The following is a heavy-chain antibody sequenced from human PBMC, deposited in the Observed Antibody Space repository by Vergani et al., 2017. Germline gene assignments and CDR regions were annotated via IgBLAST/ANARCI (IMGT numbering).Heavy chain of an antibody. V-gene: IGHV4-39*01. D-gene: IGHD6-19*01. CDR3: ARQRPGSGWSPGDFDD. Sequence: QVQLQESGPGLVKPSETLFLTCTVSADSISSGSYYLGWIRQPPGKSLEWIGSIYYSGLTHYNPSLKSRVAISVDTSKNQFSLKVTSVTAADTAVYFCARQRPGSGWSPGDFDDWGQGILVTVSS. CDR2: IYYSGLT. J-gene: IGHJ4*02. CDR1: ADSISSGSYY.